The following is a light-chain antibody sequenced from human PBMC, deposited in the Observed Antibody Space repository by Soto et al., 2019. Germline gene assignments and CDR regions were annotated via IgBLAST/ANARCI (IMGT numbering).Light chain of an antibody. CDR1: QSVSSSY. Sequence: EIVLTQSPGTLSLSPGERATLSCRASQSVSSSYLAWYQQKPGQAPRLLIYGASSRATGIPDRFSGSGSGKDFNLTISRLEPEDFEVYYCQQYGSSPYTFGQGTKLEIK. J-gene: IGKJ2*01. CDR3: QQYGSSPYT. CDR2: GAS. V-gene: IGKV3-20*01.